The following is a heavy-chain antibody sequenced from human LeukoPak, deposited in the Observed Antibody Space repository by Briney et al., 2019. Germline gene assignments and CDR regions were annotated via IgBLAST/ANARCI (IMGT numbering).Heavy chain of an antibody. CDR3: ARDDDKRGYSYGYIDY. CDR1: GFTFSSYA. CDR2: ISYDGSNK. D-gene: IGHD5-18*01. Sequence: GRSLRLSCAASGFTFSSYAMHWVRQAPGKGLEWVAVISYDGSNKYYADSVKGRFTIPRDNSKNTLYLQMNSLRAEDTAVYYCARDDDKRGYSYGYIDYWGQGTPVTVSS. J-gene: IGHJ4*02. V-gene: IGHV3-30*04.